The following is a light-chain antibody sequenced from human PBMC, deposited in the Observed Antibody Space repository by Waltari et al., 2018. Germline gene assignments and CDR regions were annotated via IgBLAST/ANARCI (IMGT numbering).Light chain of an antibody. V-gene: IGLV1-51*02. J-gene: IGLJ7*01. Sequence: QSVWTQPHSVAAAPGPRVTIACSGGSSNIGKNNVSWSRTFPGTAPKLLIYEDSERPSGIPGRFSGSKSGTSATLDITGLQAGDEADYYCGTWDSSLSGAVFGGGTHLTVL. CDR2: EDS. CDR1: SSNIGKNN. CDR3: GTWDSSLSGAV.